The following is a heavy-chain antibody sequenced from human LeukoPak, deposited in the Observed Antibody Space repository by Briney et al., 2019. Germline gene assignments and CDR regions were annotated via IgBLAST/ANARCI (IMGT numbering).Heavy chain of an antibody. CDR2: MNPNSGNT. J-gene: IGHJ5*02. Sequence: ASVKVSCKASGGTFSSYAINWVRQATGQGLEWMGWMNPNSGNTGYAQKFQGRVTMTRNTSISTAYMELSSLRSEDTAVYYCAREGVYCSSTSCYGFGWFDPWGQGTLVTVSS. CDR3: AREGVYCSSTSCYGFGWFDP. V-gene: IGHV1-8*02. CDR1: GGTFSSYA. D-gene: IGHD2-2*01.